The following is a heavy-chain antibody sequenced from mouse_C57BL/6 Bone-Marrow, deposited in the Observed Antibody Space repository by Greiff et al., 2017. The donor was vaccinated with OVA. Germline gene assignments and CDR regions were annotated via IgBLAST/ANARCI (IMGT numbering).Heavy chain of an antibody. CDR3: ARNAYYSNYDYYAMDY. V-gene: IGHV3-6*01. CDR1: GYSITSGYY. CDR2: ISYDGSN. Sequence: DVKLQESGPGLVKPSQSLSLTCSVTGYSITSGYYWNWIRQFPGNKLEWMGYISYDGSNNYNPSLKNRISITSNTSKNQFFLKLNSVTTEDTATYYCARNAYYSNYDYYAMDYWGQGTSVTVS. D-gene: IGHD2-5*01. J-gene: IGHJ4*01.